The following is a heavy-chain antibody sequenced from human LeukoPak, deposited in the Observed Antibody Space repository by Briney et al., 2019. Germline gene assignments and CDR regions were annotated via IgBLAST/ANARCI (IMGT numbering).Heavy chain of an antibody. Sequence: SETLSLTCSVSGGSISDYYWSWIRLPPGKGLEWIGYIYRGGTINYNPSLKSRVTMSLDTSKNQISLMLNSVTAADTAEYYCARHWLEATKTYSYWFDPWGQGTLVTVSS. CDR2: IYRGGTI. V-gene: IGHV4-4*09. J-gene: IGHJ5*02. CDR3: ARHWLEATKTYSYWFDP. CDR1: GGSISDYY. D-gene: IGHD2-21*01.